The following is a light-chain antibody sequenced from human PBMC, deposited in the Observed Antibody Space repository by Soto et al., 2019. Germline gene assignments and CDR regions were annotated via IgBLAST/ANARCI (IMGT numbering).Light chain of an antibody. CDR3: QQYHHWPVT. V-gene: IGKV3-15*01. J-gene: IGKJ4*01. Sequence: EIVMTQSPATLSVSPGERVTFSCMASQRIYSNLAWYQHTPGQAPRLLISGASTGATGLPSRFSGSGSGTDFTLTINSLQSEDVAVYYCQQYHHWPVTFGGGTKVEIK. CDR1: QRIYSN. CDR2: GAS.